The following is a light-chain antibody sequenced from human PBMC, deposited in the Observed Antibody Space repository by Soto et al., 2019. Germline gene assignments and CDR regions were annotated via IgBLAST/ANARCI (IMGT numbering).Light chain of an antibody. V-gene: IGKV3D-15*01. J-gene: IGKJ1*01. CDR2: AAS. CDR1: QSVSSN. CDR3: QQYNNWPWT. Sequence: EIVMTQSPATLSVSPGERATLSCRASQSVSSNLAWYQQKPGQAPRLLIYAASTRATGIPARFSGSGSGTEFTLTISSLHSEDFAVYYCQQYNNWPWTFGQGTKVEIK.